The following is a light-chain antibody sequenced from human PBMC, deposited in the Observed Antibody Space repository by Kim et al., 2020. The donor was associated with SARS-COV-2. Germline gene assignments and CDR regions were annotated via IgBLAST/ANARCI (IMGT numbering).Light chain of an antibody. CDR2: YDS. Sequence: SYELTQPPSVSVSPGKTARITCGGNNIGSKSVRWYQQKPGQAPVLVIYYDSDRPSGIPERFSGSNSGNTATLTISRVEAGDEADYYCQVWDSRSDHWVFGGGNKVTGL. V-gene: IGLV3-21*04. CDR1: NIGSKS. J-gene: IGLJ3*02. CDR3: QVWDSRSDHWV.